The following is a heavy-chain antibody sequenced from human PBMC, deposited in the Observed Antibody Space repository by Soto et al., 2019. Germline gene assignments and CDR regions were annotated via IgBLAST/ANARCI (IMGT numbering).Heavy chain of an antibody. V-gene: IGHV4-4*07. J-gene: IGHJ4*02. D-gene: IGHD4-4*01. CDR3: ARSLTTVFDY. Sequence: KPXXTLSLPCTVSGGSMSSYYWTWIRQPAGKGLEWIGRFYSSGGTHYNPSLKSRVTISLDTSKNQFSLKLSSVTAADTAVYYCARSLTTVFDYWGQGTLGTVSS. CDR1: GGSMSSYY. CDR2: FYSSGGT.